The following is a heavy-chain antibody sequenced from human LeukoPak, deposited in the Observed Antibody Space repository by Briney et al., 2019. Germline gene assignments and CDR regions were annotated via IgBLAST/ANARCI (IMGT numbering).Heavy chain of an antibody. J-gene: IGHJ4*02. CDR2: IHSNPKTI. CDR1: GLTFSTYG. D-gene: IGHD5-12*01. Sequence: GGSLRLSCAASGLTFSTYGMHWVRQAPGKGPEWISYIHSNPKTIYYADSAKGRFTISRDNAKNSLYLQMNSLRVDDTAVYYCARSGYGDFDYWGQGARVTVSS. V-gene: IGHV3-48*03. CDR3: ARSGYGDFDY.